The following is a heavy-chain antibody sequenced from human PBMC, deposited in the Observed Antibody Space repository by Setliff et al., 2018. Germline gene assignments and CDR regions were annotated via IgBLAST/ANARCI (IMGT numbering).Heavy chain of an antibody. CDR1: GFTFSTYA. D-gene: IGHD1-7*01. Sequence: PGESLKISCAASGFTFSTYAMSWVRQAPGKGLEWVSTIYSGDRNTFYTDSVKGRFTIFRDGSKNILYLQMTSLRAEDTAVYYCAKPQVELRWGFESWGQGTLVTVSS. J-gene: IGHJ4*02. V-gene: IGHV3-23*03. CDR2: IYSGDRNT. CDR3: AKPQVELRWGFES.